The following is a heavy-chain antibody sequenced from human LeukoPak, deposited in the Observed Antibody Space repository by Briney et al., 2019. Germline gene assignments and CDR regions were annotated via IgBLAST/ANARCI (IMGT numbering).Heavy chain of an antibody. Sequence: GSLRLSCAASGFTFSSYTINWVRQAPGKGLEWVSSISSSSSYIYYADSVKGRFTISRDNAKNSLYLQVNSLRAEDTAVYYCARVDQRDAYNLNYFDYWGQGTLVTVSS. V-gene: IGHV3-21*01. CDR3: ARVDQRDAYNLNYFDY. CDR1: GFTFSSYT. J-gene: IGHJ4*02. D-gene: IGHD5-24*01. CDR2: ISSSSSYI.